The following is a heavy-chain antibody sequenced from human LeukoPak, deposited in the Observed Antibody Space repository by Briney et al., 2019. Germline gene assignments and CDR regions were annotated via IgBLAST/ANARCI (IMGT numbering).Heavy chain of an antibody. Sequence: PGGSLRLSCAGSGFTFSSYAMSWVRQAPGKGLEWVSGISGSGGSTYYADSVKGRFTISRDNSKNTLYLQMNSLRAEDTAVYYCAKVLSGAGLYYYYMDVWGKGTTVTVSS. V-gene: IGHV3-23*01. J-gene: IGHJ6*03. D-gene: IGHD6-25*01. CDR3: AKVLSGAGLYYYYMDV. CDR2: ISGSGGST. CDR1: GFTFSSYA.